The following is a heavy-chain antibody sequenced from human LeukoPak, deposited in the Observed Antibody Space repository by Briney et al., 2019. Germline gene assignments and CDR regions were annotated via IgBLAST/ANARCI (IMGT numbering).Heavy chain of an antibody. CDR1: GFTFSTYW. V-gene: IGHV3-74*01. J-gene: IGHJ6*02. Sequence: GESLRLSCAASGFTFSTYWMHWVRQASGKGLVWVSRISRDGSGTSYVDSVKGRFTISRDNAKNTVYLQMNSLRAEDTAVYYCARDSNYGMDVWGQGTTVTVPS. CDR2: ISRDGSGT. CDR3: ARDSNYGMDV.